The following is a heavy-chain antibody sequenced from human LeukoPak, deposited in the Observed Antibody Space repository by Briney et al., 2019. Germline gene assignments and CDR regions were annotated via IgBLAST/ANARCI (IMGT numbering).Heavy chain of an antibody. CDR2: IYNSGITT. D-gene: IGHD1-26*01. CDR3: ARHAVYSGDYSFWFDP. Sequence: SETLSLTCTVSNGSIRSSYWNWIRPPPWKGLEWIAYIYNSGITTNYNPSLKSRVFISADTSKNLLSLSLISVTAADTAIYYCARHAVYSGDYSFWFDPWGLGTLVTVSS. J-gene: IGHJ5*02. CDR1: NGSIRSSY. V-gene: IGHV4-59*08.